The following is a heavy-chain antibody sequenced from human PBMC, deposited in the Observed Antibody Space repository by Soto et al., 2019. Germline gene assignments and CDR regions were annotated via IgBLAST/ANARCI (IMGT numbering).Heavy chain of an antibody. V-gene: IGHV4-34*01. CDR2: INHSGST. J-gene: IGHJ4*02. CDR1: GGSFSGYY. D-gene: IGHD3-22*01. Sequence: SETLSLTCAVYGGSFSGYYWSWIRQPPGKGLEWIGEINHSGSTNYNPSLKSRVTISVDTSKNQFSLKLSSVTAADTAVYYCARGRRHPYYYDSSGYYGYWGQGTLVTVSS. CDR3: ARGRRHPYYYDSSGYYGY.